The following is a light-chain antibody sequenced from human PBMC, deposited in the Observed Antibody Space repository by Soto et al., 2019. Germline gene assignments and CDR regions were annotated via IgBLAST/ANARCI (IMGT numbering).Light chain of an antibody. CDR3: QQSYSSPPT. V-gene: IGKV1-39*01. J-gene: IGKJ1*01. CDR2: AAS. CDR1: QDISNS. Sequence: DIQMTQSPSSLSASVGARVTISCQASQDISNSLNWYQQKPGKAPKLLIFAASSLQSGVPSRFSGSRSGPDFTLTISSLQPEDFATYYCQQSYSSPPTFGQGTKVDIK.